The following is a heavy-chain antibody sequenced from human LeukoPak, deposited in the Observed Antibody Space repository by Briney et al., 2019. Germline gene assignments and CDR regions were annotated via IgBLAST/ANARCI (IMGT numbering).Heavy chain of an antibody. D-gene: IGHD6-6*01. CDR3: ARALSPEQLAVGY. Sequence: GGSLRLSCAASGFTVSSNYMSWVRQAPGKGLEWVSVIYSGGSTYYADSVKGRFTISRDNSKNTPYLQMNSLRAEDTAVYYCARALSPEQLAVGYWGQGTLVTVSS. J-gene: IGHJ4*02. V-gene: IGHV3-53*01. CDR2: IYSGGST. CDR1: GFTVSSNY.